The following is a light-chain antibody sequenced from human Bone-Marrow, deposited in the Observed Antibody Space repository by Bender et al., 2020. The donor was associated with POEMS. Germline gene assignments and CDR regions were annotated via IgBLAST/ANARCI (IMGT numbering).Light chain of an antibody. J-gene: IGLJ3*02. Sequence: QSVLTQPPSVSGAPGQRVTISCTGSSSNLGAGYDVHWYQQLPGTAPKLLIYVNNNRPSGVPDRFSGSKSGDTASLTISGLQAEDGADYHCCSYATTTTWAFGGGTKVTVL. CDR3: CSYATTTTWA. V-gene: IGLV1-40*01. CDR2: VNN. CDR1: SSNLGAGYD.